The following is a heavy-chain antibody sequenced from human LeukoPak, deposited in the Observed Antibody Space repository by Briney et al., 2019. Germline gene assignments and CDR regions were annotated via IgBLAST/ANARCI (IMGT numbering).Heavy chain of an antibody. V-gene: IGHV1-2*02. CDR1: GYTFTDYY. CDR3: ARGSSGWYEDYFDY. CDR2: INPNSGGT. Sequence: GASVKASCKASGYTFTDYYMHWVRQAPGQGLEWRGWINPNSGGTNYAQKFQGRVTMTTDTSISTAYMELSRLRSDDTAVYYCARGSSGWYEDYFDYWGQGTLVTVSS. D-gene: IGHD6-19*01. J-gene: IGHJ4*02.